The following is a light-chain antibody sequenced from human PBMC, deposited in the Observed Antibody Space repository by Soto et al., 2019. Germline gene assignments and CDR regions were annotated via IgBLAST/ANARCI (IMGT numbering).Light chain of an antibody. V-gene: IGLV1-44*01. Sequence: QSVLTQPPSASGTPGQRVTISCSGSDSNIGSNTANWYQQVPGTAPKLLIYSNSQRPSGVPDRFSGSKSGTSASLAISGLQSEDEAEYYCAAWDDSLNGRAVFGGGTKLTVL. CDR2: SNS. CDR1: DSNIGSNT. J-gene: IGLJ3*02. CDR3: AAWDDSLNGRAV.